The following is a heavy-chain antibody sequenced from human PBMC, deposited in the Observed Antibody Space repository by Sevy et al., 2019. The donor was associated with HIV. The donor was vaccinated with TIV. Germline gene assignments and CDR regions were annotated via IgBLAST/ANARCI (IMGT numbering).Heavy chain of an antibody. V-gene: IGHV3-49*04. CDR1: GFIFGDYG. CDR2: FKSKIHGGTI. J-gene: IGHJ4*02. Sequence: GGSLRLSCTASGFIFGDYGMSWVRQAPGKGLEWIAFFKSKIHGGTIENVASVKGRFTISRDDSKNIVYLQMSNLKTEDTAVYYCTRWSGSQSIFDYWGQGTLVTISS. CDR3: TRWSGSQSIFDY. D-gene: IGHD1-1*01.